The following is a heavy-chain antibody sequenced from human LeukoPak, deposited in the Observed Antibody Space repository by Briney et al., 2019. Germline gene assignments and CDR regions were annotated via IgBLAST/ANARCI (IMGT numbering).Heavy chain of an antibody. V-gene: IGHV1-18*01. Sequence: ASVKVSCKASGGTFSSYAISWVRQAPGQGLEWMGWISAYNGNTNYAQKLQGRVTMTTDTSTSTAYMELRSLRSDDTAVYYCARDSSTESYDPGYFDYWGQGTLVTVSS. D-gene: IGHD1-1*01. CDR2: ISAYNGNT. J-gene: IGHJ4*02. CDR3: ARDSSTESYDPGYFDY. CDR1: GGTFSSYA.